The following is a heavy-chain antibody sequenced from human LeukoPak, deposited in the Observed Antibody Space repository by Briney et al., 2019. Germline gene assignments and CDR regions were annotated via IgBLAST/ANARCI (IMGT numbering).Heavy chain of an antibody. CDR3: ARIYCSGGSCYGAFDI. D-gene: IGHD2-15*01. J-gene: IGHJ3*02. CDR2: IYYSGGT. V-gene: IGHV4-59*08. CDR1: GGSISSYY. Sequence: SETLSLTCTVSGGSISSYYWSWIRQPPGKGLEWIGYIYYSGGTNYKPSLKSRVTISVDTSKNQFSLKLSSVTAADTAVYYCARIYCSGGSCYGAFDIWGQGTMVTVSS.